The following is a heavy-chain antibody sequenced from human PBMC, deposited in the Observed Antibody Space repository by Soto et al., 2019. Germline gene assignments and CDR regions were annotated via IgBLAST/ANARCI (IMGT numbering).Heavy chain of an antibody. V-gene: IGHV3-23*01. J-gene: IGHJ4*02. CDR3: AKGERRITMVRGVSPVDY. CDR2: ISGSGGST. Sequence: GGSLRLSCAASGFTFSSYAMSWVRQAPGKGLEWVSAISGSGGSTYYADSVKGRFTISRDNSKNTLYLQMNSLRAEDTAVYYCAKGERRITMVRGVSPVDYWGQGTLVTVSS. D-gene: IGHD3-10*01. CDR1: GFTFSSYA.